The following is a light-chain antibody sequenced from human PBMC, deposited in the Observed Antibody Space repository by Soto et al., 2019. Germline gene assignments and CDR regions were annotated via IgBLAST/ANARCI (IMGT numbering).Light chain of an antibody. J-gene: IGKJ1*01. CDR3: QQYDSYRA. CDR2: KAS. CDR1: QSISSW. Sequence: DIEMTQSPSTLSASVGDRVTITCWASQSISSWLAWYQQKPGKAPNLLIYKASTLESGVPSRFSGSGSGTEFTLTISSLQPDDFATYYCQQYDSYRAFGQGTKVEIK. V-gene: IGKV1-5*03.